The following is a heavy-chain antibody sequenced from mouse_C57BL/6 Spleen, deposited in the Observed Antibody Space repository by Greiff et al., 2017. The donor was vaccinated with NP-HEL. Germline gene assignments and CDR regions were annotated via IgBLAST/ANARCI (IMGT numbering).Heavy chain of an antibody. CDR1: GFSFTSYG. V-gene: IGHV2-6-1*01. CDR3: ARHGDGYYDWFAY. CDR2: IWSDGST. J-gene: IGHJ3*01. Sequence: SCPGLVAPSQSLSITCTVSGFSFTSYGVHWVRQPPGKGLEWLVVIWSDGSTTYNSAPKSRLSISKDNSKSQVFLKMNSLQTDDTAMYYCARHGDGYYDWFAYWGQGTLVTVSA. D-gene: IGHD2-3*01.